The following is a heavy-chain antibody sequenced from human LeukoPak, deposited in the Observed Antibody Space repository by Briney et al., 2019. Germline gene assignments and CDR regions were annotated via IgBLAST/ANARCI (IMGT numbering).Heavy chain of an antibody. V-gene: IGHV3-21*01. J-gene: IGHJ6*02. CDR3: ARDLFCSYGVCPV. CDR1: GFTVSSNY. D-gene: IGHD2-8*01. CDR2: ISRSSRYI. Sequence: GGSLRLSCAASGFTVSSNYMSWVRQAPGKGLEWVSSISRSSRYIYYADSVKGRFTISRDDAKNSLFLQMNSLRADDTAVYYCARDLFCSYGVCPVWGQGTTVTVSS.